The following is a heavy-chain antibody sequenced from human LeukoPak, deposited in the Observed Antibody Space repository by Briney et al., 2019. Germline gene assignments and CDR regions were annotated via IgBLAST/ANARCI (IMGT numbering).Heavy chain of an antibody. V-gene: IGHV1-8*03. CDR1: GYTFTSYD. CDR2: MNPYSGNT. J-gene: IGHJ6*03. D-gene: IGHD3-22*01. CDR3: ARGRLITMIVVGWGHYYYMDV. Sequence: ASVKVSCKASGYTFTSYDINWVRQATGQGLEWMGWMNPYSGNTGYAQKFQGRVTITRNTSISTAYMELSSLRSEDTAVYYCARGRLITMIVVGWGHYYYMDVWGKGTTVTVSS.